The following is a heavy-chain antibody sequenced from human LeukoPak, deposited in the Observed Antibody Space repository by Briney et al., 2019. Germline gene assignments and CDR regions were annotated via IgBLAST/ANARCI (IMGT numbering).Heavy chain of an antibody. D-gene: IGHD3-9*01. V-gene: IGHV4-34*01. Sequence: PSETLSLTCAVYGGSLSGYYWSWIRQPPGKGLEWIGEINHSGSTNYNPSLKSRVTISVDTSKNQFSLKLSSVTAADTAVYYCARGMMYYDILTGRGEYYYGMDVWGQGTTVTVSS. J-gene: IGHJ6*02. CDR1: GGSLSGYY. CDR2: INHSGST. CDR3: ARGMMYYDILTGRGEYYYGMDV.